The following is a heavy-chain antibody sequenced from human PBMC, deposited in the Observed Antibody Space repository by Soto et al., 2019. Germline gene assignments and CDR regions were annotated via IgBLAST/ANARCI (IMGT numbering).Heavy chain of an antibody. V-gene: IGHV3-23*01. CDR1: GFTINNYA. CDR2: IRSTDFST. Sequence: GGSLRLSCAASGFTINNYAMSWARQAPGKGLEWVSAIRSTDFSTYYADSVKGRFTISRDNSKNTLYLQMNSLRAEDTAVYYCAKDQYGSSTSYFFPDIWGQGTMVTVSS. J-gene: IGHJ3*02. D-gene: IGHD2-2*01. CDR3: AKDQYGSSTSYFFPDI.